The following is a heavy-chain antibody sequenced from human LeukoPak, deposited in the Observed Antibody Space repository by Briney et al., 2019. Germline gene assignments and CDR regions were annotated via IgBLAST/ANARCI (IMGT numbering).Heavy chain of an antibody. CDR3: ARIHGSGSYYNPQNWFDP. CDR1: GDSISSGYY. V-gene: IGHV4-38-2*02. Sequence: SETLSLTCTVSGDSISSGYYWGWIRQPPGKGLEWIGSIHHTGNTYYNPSLKSRVTISVDTSKNQFYLKLRSVTAADTAVYHCARIHGSGSYYNPQNWFDPWGQGALVTVSS. CDR2: IHHTGNT. D-gene: IGHD3-10*01. J-gene: IGHJ5*02.